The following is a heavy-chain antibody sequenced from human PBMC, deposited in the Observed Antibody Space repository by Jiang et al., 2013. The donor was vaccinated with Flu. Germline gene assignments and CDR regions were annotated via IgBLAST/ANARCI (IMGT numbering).Heavy chain of an antibody. CDR3: ARDGARYSSSWYHTGAEYYFDY. J-gene: IGHJ4*02. V-gene: IGHV6-1*01. Sequence: DYAVSVKSRITINPDTSKNQFSLQLNSVTPEDTAVYYCARDGARYSSSWYHTGAEYYFDYWGQGTLVTVSS. D-gene: IGHD6-13*01.